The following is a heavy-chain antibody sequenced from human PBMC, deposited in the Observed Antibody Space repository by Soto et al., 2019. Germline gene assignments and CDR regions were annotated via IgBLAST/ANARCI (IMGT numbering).Heavy chain of an antibody. D-gene: IGHD6-13*01. J-gene: IGHJ4*02. V-gene: IGHV4-39*01. CDR1: GGSISSSSYY. CDR2: IYYSGST. Sequence: QLQLQESGPGLVKPSETLSLTCTVSGGSISSSSYYWGWIRQPPGKGLEWIGSIYYSGSTYYNPSLKSRVTISVDTSKNQFSLKLSSVTAADTAVYYCARVGSWYGVGYWGQGTLVTVSS. CDR3: ARVGSWYGVGY.